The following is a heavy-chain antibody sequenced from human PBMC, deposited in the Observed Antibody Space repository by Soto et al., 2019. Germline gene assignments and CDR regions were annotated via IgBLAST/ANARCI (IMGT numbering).Heavy chain of an antibody. CDR2: IDPSDSYT. CDR1: GYSFTSYW. D-gene: IGHD6-6*01. V-gene: IGHV5-10-1*01. Sequence: GESLKISCKGSGYSFTSYWISWVRQMPGKGLEWMGRIDPSDSYTNYSPSFQGHVTISADKSISTAYLQWSSLKASDTAMYYCARIEDSSSSLSYYYYYGMDVWGQGTTVTVSS. J-gene: IGHJ6*02. CDR3: ARIEDSSSSLSYYYYYGMDV.